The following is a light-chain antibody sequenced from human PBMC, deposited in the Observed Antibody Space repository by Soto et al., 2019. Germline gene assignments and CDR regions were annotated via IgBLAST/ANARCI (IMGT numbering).Light chain of an antibody. CDR3: QQYNTFPLT. Sequence: DIQMTQSPSTLSVSVGDRVTITCRASQSISDWLAWYQQKPGKAPKLLIYRASSLQSGVPSRFSGSGSGTEFTLTIISLQPDDFATYYCQQYNTFPLTFGGGTKVEIK. J-gene: IGKJ4*01. CDR2: RAS. CDR1: QSISDW. V-gene: IGKV1-5*03.